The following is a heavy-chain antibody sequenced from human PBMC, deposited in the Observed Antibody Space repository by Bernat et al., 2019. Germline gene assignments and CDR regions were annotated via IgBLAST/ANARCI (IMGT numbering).Heavy chain of an antibody. CDR1: GFTFSNAW. J-gene: IGHJ4*02. D-gene: IGHD1-1*01. CDR3: AKDYWNYFDY. CDR2: IKMKADGGTT. V-gene: IGHV3-15*07. Sequence: EVQLVDSGGGLVKPGGSLRLSCAASGFTFSNAWMNWVRQAPGKGLEWVGRIKMKADGGTTDYAAPVKGRFTISRDDAENTLYLQMNSLRTEDTAMYFSAKDYWNYFDYWGQGALVTVSS.